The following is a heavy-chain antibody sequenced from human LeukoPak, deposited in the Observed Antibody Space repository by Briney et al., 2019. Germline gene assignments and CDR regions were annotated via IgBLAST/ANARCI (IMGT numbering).Heavy chain of an antibody. CDR2: ISYDGSNK. CDR3: ANGLLQAVAGDYYYYGMDV. J-gene: IGHJ6*02. Sequence: SGGSLRLSCAASGITFSSYGMHWVRQAPGKGLEWVAVISYDGSNKYYADSVKGRFTISRDNSKNTLYLQMNSLRAEDTAVYYCANGLLQAVAGDYYYYGMDVWGQGTTVTVSS. D-gene: IGHD6-19*01. V-gene: IGHV3-30*18. CDR1: GITFSSYG.